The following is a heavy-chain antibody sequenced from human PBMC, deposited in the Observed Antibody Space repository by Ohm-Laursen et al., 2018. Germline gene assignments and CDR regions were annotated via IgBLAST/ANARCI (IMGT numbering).Heavy chain of an antibody. CDR1: GFTFSSYW. CDR2: IKQDGSEK. V-gene: IGHV3-7*01. J-gene: IGHJ4*02. Sequence: GSLRLSCSASGFTFSSYWMHWVRQAPGKGLEWVANIKQDGSEKYYVDSVKGRFTISRDNAKNSLYLQMNSLRAEDTAVYYCTGQSYYYDLWGQGTLVTVSS. D-gene: IGHD3-22*01. CDR3: TGQSYYYDL.